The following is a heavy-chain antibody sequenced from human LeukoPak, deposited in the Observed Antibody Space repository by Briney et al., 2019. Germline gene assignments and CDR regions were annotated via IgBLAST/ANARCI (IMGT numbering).Heavy chain of an antibody. CDR1: GYTFTSYD. CDR2: MNPDSGNT. D-gene: IGHD3-10*01. J-gene: IGHJ4*02. Sequence: GASVKVSCKASGYTFTSYDINWVRQATGQGLEWMGWMNPDSGNTGYAQKFQGRVTMTRNTSISTAYMELSSLRSEDTAVYYCARLTGYYGSGTYWGQGTLVTVSS. V-gene: IGHV1-8*02. CDR3: ARLTGYYGSGTY.